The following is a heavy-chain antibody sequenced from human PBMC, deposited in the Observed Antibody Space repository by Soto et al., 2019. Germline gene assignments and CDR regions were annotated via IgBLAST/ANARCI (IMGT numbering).Heavy chain of an antibody. CDR3: ARDGVQLWLHLDY. D-gene: IGHD5-18*01. CDR2: INAGNGNT. J-gene: IGHJ4*02. Sequence: ASVKVSCKASGYTFTSYSMHWVRQAPGQRLEWMGWINAGNGNTKYSQKFQGRVTITRDTSASTAYMELSSLRSEDTAVYYCARDGVQLWLHLDYWGQGTLVTVSS. V-gene: IGHV1-3*01. CDR1: GYTFTSYS.